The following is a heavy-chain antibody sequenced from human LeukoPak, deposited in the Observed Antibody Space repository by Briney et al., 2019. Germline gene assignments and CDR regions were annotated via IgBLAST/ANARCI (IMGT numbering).Heavy chain of an antibody. CDR3: ARGPERAIVVVPAAAEGVFDY. CDR1: GGSLSTSNHY. J-gene: IGHJ4*02. D-gene: IGHD2-2*01. V-gene: IGHV4-39*07. CDR2: AYYSGST. Sequence: PSETLSLTCGVSGGSLSTSNHYWGWVRQSPGKGLEWMGSAYYSGSTYYTPSLKSRVFMSVDTSKNQFSLNLSSVTAADTAVYFCARGPERAIVVVPAAAEGVFDYWGQGTLVTVSS.